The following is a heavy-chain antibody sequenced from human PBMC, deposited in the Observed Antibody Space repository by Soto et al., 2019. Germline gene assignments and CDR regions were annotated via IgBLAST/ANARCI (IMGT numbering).Heavy chain of an antibody. V-gene: IGHV3-53*01. CDR3: ARDSITRVSSDVPGMDV. D-gene: IGHD3-16*01. CDR2: IGEGGFST. Sequence: PGGSLRLSCAASGFTFSDYYMSWIRQAPGKGLEWVSVIGEGGFSTQYAASVKGRFTISRDNSKNMLYLQMNSLRSDDTAVYYCARDSITRVSSDVPGMDVWGQGTTVTVS. CDR1: GFTFSDYY. J-gene: IGHJ6*02.